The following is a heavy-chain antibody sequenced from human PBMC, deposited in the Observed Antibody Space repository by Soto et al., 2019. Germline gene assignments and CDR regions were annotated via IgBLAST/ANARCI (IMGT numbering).Heavy chain of an antibody. J-gene: IGHJ5*02. Sequence: QVQLVQSGAEVKKPGSSVKLSCKASGGPFSSYHISWVRQAPGQGLEWVGRIIPILGRANNAQHFQGRVTITADTSPNTAYMELSSLTSEDTAVYYCAKVVGTTSSNWFDPWGHGTLVTVSS. CDR2: IIPILGRA. CDR3: AKVVGTTSSNWFDP. V-gene: IGHV1-69*08. CDR1: GGPFSSYH. D-gene: IGHD2-2*01.